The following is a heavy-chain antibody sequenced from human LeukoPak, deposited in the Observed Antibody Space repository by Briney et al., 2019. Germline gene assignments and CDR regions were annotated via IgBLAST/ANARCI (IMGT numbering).Heavy chain of an antibody. D-gene: IGHD6-13*01. V-gene: IGHV1-24*01. CDR2: FDPEDGET. Sequence: ASVKVSCKASGYTFTSYGISWVRQAPGQGLEWMGGFDPEDGETIYAQKFQGRVTMTEDTSTDTAYMELSGLRSEDTAVYYCATENLLGIAAAGTDAFDIWGQGTMVTVSS. CDR3: ATENLLGIAAAGTDAFDI. J-gene: IGHJ3*02. CDR1: GYTFTSYG.